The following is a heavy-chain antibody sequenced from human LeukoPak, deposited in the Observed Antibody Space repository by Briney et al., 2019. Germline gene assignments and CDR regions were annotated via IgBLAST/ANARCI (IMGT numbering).Heavy chain of an antibody. CDR2: IDPASGGT. D-gene: IGHD2-2*02. Sequence: GSLNVSCKTSGYTFSAHYLHWVRQAPGQRPEWVGRIDPASGGTHYAQKFQGRVTVTRDTSTTTVDMELSGLRSDDTAVYYCARVPGPYTTSRFDFWGQGTLVTVSS. J-gene: IGHJ4*02. V-gene: IGHV1-2*02. CDR3: ARVPGPYTTSRFDF. CDR1: GYTFSAHY.